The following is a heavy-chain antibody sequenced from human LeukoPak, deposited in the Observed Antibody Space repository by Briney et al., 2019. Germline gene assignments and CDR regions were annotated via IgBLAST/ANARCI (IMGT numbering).Heavy chain of an antibody. Sequence: ASVKVSCTASGYTFTNYGISWVRQAPGQGLEWMGWINPNSGGTNYAQKFQGRVTMTRDTSISTAYMELSRLRSDDTAVYYCAGCGGDCSTIDYWGQGTLVTVSS. V-gene: IGHV1-2*02. CDR1: GYTFTNYG. J-gene: IGHJ4*02. CDR3: AGCGGDCSTIDY. CDR2: INPNSGGT. D-gene: IGHD2-21*01.